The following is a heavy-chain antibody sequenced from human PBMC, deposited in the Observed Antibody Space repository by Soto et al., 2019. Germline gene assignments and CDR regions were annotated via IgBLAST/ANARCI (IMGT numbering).Heavy chain of an antibody. CDR2: IIPISGTA. CDR3: ARVRCFNGLCHTADYGMDV. D-gene: IGHD2-8*01. Sequence: SVKVSCKASGDVFRSYGINWVRQAPGQGLEWMGGIIPISGTANYAQKFQGRVAITADESTDTVYMELSRLRSEGTAVYFCARVRCFNGLCHTADYGMDVWGQGTTVTVSS. J-gene: IGHJ6*02. CDR1: GDVFRSYG. V-gene: IGHV1-69*13.